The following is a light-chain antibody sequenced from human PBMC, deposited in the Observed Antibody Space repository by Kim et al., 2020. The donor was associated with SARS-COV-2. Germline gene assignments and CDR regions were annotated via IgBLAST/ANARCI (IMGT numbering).Light chain of an antibody. CDR2: GAS. CDR3: QKYNGVPFT. Sequence: ASGGDRVTSTCRASQGINYYLAWYQQKPGKVPRLLIYGASSLQSGVPSRFSGSGSGTDFTLTISSLQPEDVATYYCQKYNGVPFTFGPGTKVDIK. J-gene: IGKJ3*01. CDR1: QGINYY. V-gene: IGKV1-27*01.